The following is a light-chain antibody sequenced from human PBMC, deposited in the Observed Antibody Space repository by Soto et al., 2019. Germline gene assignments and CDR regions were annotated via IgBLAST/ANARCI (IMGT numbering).Light chain of an antibody. CDR1: QSVSSSY. CDR3: QQYDTSGT. V-gene: IGKV3-20*01. Sequence: EIVLTQSPGTLSLSPGERATLSCRASQSVSSSYLAWYQQKPGQAPRLLIYGAFSSATGIPDRFSGGGSGTDFTLNISRLEPEDLAVYYCQQYDTSGTFGQGTKVEIK. CDR2: GAF. J-gene: IGKJ1*01.